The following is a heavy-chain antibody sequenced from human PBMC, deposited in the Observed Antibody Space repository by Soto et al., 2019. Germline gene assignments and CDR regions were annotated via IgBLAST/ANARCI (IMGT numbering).Heavy chain of an antibody. J-gene: IGHJ4*02. D-gene: IGHD6-13*01. Sequence: QVQLVQSGAEVKKPGASMKVSCKASGYTFTSYDINWVRQATGQGLEWMGWMNPNSGNTGYAQKFQGRVTMTRNTSLSTAYMELSSLRSEDTAVYYCAREHSSSWRFDYWGQGTLVTVSS. CDR2: MNPNSGNT. V-gene: IGHV1-8*01. CDR3: AREHSSSWRFDY. CDR1: GYTFTSYD.